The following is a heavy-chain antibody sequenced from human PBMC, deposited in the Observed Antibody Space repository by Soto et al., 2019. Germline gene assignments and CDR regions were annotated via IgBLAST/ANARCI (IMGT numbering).Heavy chain of an antibody. CDR3: ARNTTGALFGS. CDR1: GYFIRSGYY. V-gene: IGHV4-38-2*01. J-gene: IGHJ4*02. D-gene: IGHD1-1*01. Sequence: SETLSLTCVVSGYFIRSGYYWGWIRQPPGKGLEWIGSIYHSGSTHYNPSLKSRITISVDTSKNQFSLRLTSVTAADTAVYFCARNTTGALFGSWGQGALVTVSA. CDR2: IYHSGST.